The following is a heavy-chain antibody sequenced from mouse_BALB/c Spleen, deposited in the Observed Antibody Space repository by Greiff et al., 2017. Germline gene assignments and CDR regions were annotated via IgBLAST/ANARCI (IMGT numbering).Heavy chain of an antibody. D-gene: IGHD2-3*01. J-gene: IGHJ4*01. Sequence: EVNLVESGGGLVQPKGSLKLSCAASGFTFNTYAMNWVRQAPGKGLEWVARRRSKSNNYATYYADSVKDRFTISRDDSQSMLYLQMNNLKTEDTARYYCVRPLDGYGAMDYWGQGTSVTVAS. CDR2: RRSKSNNYAT. CDR3: VRPLDGYGAMDY. V-gene: IGHV10-1*02. CDR1: GFTFNTYA.